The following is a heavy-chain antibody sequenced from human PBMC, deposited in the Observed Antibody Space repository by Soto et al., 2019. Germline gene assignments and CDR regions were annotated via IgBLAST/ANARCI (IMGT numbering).Heavy chain of an antibody. CDR1: GGTISGYY. CDR3: ARYRHRSGWTYVDY. V-gene: IGHV4-4*07. Sequence: SETLPVTCTVSGGTISGYYWSWVRQPAGKGLEWLGRMYDTGSANYNPSLKSRVTMSIATSKNQLSLKLTSVTAADTAVYYWARYRHRSGWTYVDYWGQGSLVTVS. D-gene: IGHD6-19*01. CDR2: MYDTGSA. J-gene: IGHJ4*02.